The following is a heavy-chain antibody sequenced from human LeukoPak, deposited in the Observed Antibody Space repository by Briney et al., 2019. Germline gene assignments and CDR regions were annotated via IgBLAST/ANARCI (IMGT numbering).Heavy chain of an antibody. J-gene: IGHJ4*02. D-gene: IGHD6-19*01. V-gene: IGHV4-59*01. CDR2: IYYSGST. Sequence: PSETLSLTCTVSGGSISSYYWSWIRQPPGKGLEWIGYIYYSGSTNYNPSLKSRVTISVDTSKNQFSLKLSSVTAADTAVYYCARATNSGWLSPNFDYWGQGTLVTVSS. CDR3: ARATNSGWLSPNFDY. CDR1: GGSISSYY.